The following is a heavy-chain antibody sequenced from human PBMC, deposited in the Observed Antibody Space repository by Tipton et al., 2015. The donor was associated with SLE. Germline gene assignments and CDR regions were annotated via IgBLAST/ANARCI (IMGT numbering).Heavy chain of an antibody. CDR2: IYPGDSDT. CDR3: ARRQEGWSGYEKTNYYMDV. CDR1: GYSFTSYW. Sequence: VQLVQSGAEVKKPGESLKISCKGSGYSFTSYWIGWVRQMPGKGLEWMGIIYPGDSDTRYSPSFQGQVTISADKSISTAYLQWSSLKASDTVMYYCARRQEGWSGYEKTNYYMDVWGKGTTVTVSS. D-gene: IGHD5-12*01. J-gene: IGHJ6*03. V-gene: IGHV5-51*03.